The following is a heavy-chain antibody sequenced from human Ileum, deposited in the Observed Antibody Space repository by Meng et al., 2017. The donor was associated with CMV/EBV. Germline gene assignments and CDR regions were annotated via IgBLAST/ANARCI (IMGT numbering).Heavy chain of an antibody. CDR3: ARGLLV. J-gene: IGHJ4*02. D-gene: IGHD1-26*01. Sequence: SQTLSLTCAVYGGSFSGYYWSWIRQPPGKGLEWIGEINHSGSTNYNPSLKSRVTISVDTSKNQFSLKLSSVTAADTAVYYCARGLLVRGQGTLVTVSS. CDR2: INHSGST. V-gene: IGHV4-34*01. CDR1: GGSFSGYY.